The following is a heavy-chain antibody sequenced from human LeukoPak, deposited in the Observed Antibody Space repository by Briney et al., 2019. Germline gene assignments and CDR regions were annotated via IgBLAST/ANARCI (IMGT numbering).Heavy chain of an antibody. V-gene: IGHV4-38-2*02. CDR1: GYSISSGYY. J-gene: IGHJ4*02. Sequence: SETLSLTCTVSGYSISSGYYWGYIRQPPGKGLEWIGSIYHSGSTYYNPSLNSRLTISVDTSKNQFSLKLSSVTAADTAVYYCARGEYYGSGSYYYWGQGTLVTVSS. CDR3: ARGEYYGSGSYYY. D-gene: IGHD3-10*01. CDR2: IYHSGST.